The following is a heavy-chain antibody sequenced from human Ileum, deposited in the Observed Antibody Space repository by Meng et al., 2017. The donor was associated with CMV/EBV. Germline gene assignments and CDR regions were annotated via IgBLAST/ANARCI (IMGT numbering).Heavy chain of an antibody. J-gene: IGHJ4*02. CDR3: DASDY. V-gene: IGHV3-23*01. CDR2: ITGSGGRT. Sequence: GESLKISCASSGFTFRNYDMSWARQAPGKGLEWVSTITGSGGRTHYADSVKGRFTISRDNSKNTLYLQMNSLRAEDTAVYYCDASDYWGQGAQVTVSS. D-gene: IGHD6-6*01. CDR1: GFTFRNYD.